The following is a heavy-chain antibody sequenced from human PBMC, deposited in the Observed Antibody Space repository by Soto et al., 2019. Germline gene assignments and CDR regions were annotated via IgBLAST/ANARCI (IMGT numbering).Heavy chain of an antibody. Sequence: ASVKVSCKASGGTFSSYAISWVRQAPGQGLEWMGGIIPIFGTANYAQKFQGRVTITADESTSTAYMELSSLRSEDTAVYYCARSYSNYVMYYFDYWGQGTLVTVSS. CDR1: GGTFSSYA. J-gene: IGHJ4*02. CDR3: ARSYSNYVMYYFDY. V-gene: IGHV1-69*13. CDR2: IIPIFGTA. D-gene: IGHD4-4*01.